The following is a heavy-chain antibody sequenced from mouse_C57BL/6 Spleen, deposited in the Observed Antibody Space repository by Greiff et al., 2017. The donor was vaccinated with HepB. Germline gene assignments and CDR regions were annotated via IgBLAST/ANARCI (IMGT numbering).Heavy chain of an antibody. J-gene: IGHJ4*01. CDR2: IYPGDGDT. CDR1: GYAFSSYW. D-gene: IGHD1-1*01. Sequence: VQLQQSGAELVKPGASVKISCKASGYAFSSYWMNWVKQRPGKGLEWIGQIYPGDGDTNYNGKFKGKATLTADKSSSTAYMQLSSLTSEDSAVYFCARGGGYYYGSSLYYYAMDYWGQGTSVTVSS. V-gene: IGHV1-80*01. CDR3: ARGGGYYYGSSLYYYAMDY.